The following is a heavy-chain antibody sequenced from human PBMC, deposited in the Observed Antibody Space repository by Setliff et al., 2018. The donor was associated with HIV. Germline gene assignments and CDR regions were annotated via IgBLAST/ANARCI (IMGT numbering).Heavy chain of an antibody. D-gene: IGHD5-18*01. Sequence: GGSLRLSCAGSGFTFSNHAINWIRQAPDKGLEWVAVVSPDGNTKYYGDSVRGRFTISRDNFESTVFLQMNTLRAEATALYYCVREEYSYHIGAFDIWGQGTMVTVSS. CDR3: VREEYSYHIGAFDI. J-gene: IGHJ3*02. V-gene: IGHV3-30-3*01. CDR1: GFTFSNHA. CDR2: VSPDGNTK.